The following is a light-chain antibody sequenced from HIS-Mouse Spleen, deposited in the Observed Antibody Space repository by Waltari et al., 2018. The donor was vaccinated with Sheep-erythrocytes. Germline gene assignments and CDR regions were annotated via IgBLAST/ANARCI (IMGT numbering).Light chain of an antibody. J-gene: IGLJ3*02. V-gene: IGLV2-14*03. CDR1: SSYVGGYNY. CDR2: DVS. CDR3: SSYTSSSTWV. Sequence: QSALTQPASVSGSPGQSITISCTGTSSYVGGYNYFSWYQQHPGKAPKLMIYDVSNRPSGVSNRVSGSKSGNTASLTISGLQAEDEADYYCSSYTSSSTWVFGGGTKLTVL.